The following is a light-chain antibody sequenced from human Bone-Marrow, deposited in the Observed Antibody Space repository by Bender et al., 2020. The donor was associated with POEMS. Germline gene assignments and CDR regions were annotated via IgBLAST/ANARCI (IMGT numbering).Light chain of an antibody. Sequence: SYELTQPPSVSVSPGQTANFACSGDNLGEKYVCWYQQRPGQSPVLVIYQDTKRPSGIPERFSGSNSGKTATLTISGTQGMDEADYYCQAWDRTTPVFGGGTKLTVL. CDR3: QAWDRTTPV. CDR2: QDT. V-gene: IGLV3-1*01. J-gene: IGLJ2*01. CDR1: NLGEKY.